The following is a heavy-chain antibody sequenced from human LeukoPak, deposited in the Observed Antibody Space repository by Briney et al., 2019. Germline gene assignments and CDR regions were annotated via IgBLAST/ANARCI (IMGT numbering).Heavy chain of an antibody. Sequence: PGGSLRLSCAASGFTFSSYGMHWVRQAQGKGLEWVAFIRYDGSNKYYADSVKGRFTISRDNSKNTLYLQMNSLRAEDTAVYYCAKGSMTTVTKETYWGRGTLVIVSS. D-gene: IGHD4-17*01. J-gene: IGHJ4*02. CDR2: IRYDGSNK. CDR1: GFTFSSYG. V-gene: IGHV3-30*02. CDR3: AKGSMTTVTKETY.